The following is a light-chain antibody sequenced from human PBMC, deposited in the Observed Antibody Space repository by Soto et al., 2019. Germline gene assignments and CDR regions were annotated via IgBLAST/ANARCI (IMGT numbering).Light chain of an antibody. CDR1: SGHSSYT. J-gene: IGLJ2*01. Sequence: QAVVTQSPSASASLGASVKLTCTLSSGHSSYTIAWHQQQPEKGPRYLMKLNSDGSHSKGDGIPDRFSGSSSGAERYLTIASLQYEDEADYYCQTWGTGFRVFGGGTKLTVL. CDR2: LNSDGSH. CDR3: QTWGTGFRV. V-gene: IGLV4-69*01.